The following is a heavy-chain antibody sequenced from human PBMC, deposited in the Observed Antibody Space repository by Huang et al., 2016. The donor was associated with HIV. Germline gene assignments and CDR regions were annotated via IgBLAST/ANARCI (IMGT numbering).Heavy chain of an antibody. V-gene: IGHV1-46*01. D-gene: IGHD6-13*01. CDR2: INPSAGNT. J-gene: IGHJ4*02. CDR1: GYTFTSYH. Sequence: QVQLVQSGAEVKRPGASVKVSCKASGYTFTSYHLHWVRQAPGPGLEWMGRINPSAGNTYYAKKFQGRVTMTTDASTGTVYMDLRSLRSEDTAVYYCTRGGSSWYEGDYWGQGTLVTVSS. CDR3: TRGGSSWYEGDY.